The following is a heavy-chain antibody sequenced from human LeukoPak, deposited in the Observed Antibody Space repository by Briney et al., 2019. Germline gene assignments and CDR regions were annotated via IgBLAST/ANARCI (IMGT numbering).Heavy chain of an antibody. J-gene: IGHJ4*02. Sequence: GASVKVSCKASGYTFASYYMHWVRQAPGQGLEWMGIINPSGGSTSYAQKFQGRVTMTEDTSTDTAYMELSSLRSEDTAVYYCATALTPYYYDSSARSGYFDYWGQGTLVTVSS. CDR3: ATALTPYYYDSSARSGYFDY. CDR2: INPSGGST. CDR1: GYTFASYY. D-gene: IGHD3-22*01. V-gene: IGHV1-46*01.